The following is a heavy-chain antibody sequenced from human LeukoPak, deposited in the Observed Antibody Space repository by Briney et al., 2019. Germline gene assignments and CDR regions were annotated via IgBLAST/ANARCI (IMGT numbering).Heavy chain of an antibody. V-gene: IGHV3-21*01. CDR1: GFTFSSYS. CDR2: ISSSSSYI. Sequence: GGSLRLSCAASGFTFSSYSMNWVRQAPGKGLEWVSSISSSSSYIYYADSAKGRFTISRDNAKNSLYLQMNSLRAEDTAVYYCARVDMGLLGYWGQGTLVTVSS. J-gene: IGHJ4*02. CDR3: ARVDMGLLGY. D-gene: IGHD2-2*03.